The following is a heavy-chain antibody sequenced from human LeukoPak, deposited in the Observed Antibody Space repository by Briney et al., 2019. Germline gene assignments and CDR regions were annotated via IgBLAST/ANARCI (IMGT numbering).Heavy chain of an antibody. CDR3: ARDLTLWFGELLGIDY. CDR2: IYYSGST. V-gene: IGHV4-39*07. CDR1: GGSISSSSYY. Sequence: SGTLSLTCAVSGGSISSSSYYWGWIRQPPGKGLEWIGSIYYSGSTYYNPSLKSRVTISVDTSKNQFSLKLSSVTAADTAVYYCARDLTLWFGELLGIDYWGQGTLVTVSS. J-gene: IGHJ4*02. D-gene: IGHD3-10*01.